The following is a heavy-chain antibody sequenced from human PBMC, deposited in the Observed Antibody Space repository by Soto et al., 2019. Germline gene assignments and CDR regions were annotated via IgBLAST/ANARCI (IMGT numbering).Heavy chain of an antibody. CDR1: GFTVSSYE. Sequence: PGGSLRLCGAASGFTVSSYEMNWVRQAPGKGLEWVSYISSSGITIYYADSVKGRFTISRDNAKNSLYLQMNSLRAEDTAVYYCAREAYYYDSSGYYYDDAFDIWGQGTMVTVSS. CDR2: ISSSGITI. V-gene: IGHV3-48*03. CDR3: AREAYYYDSSGYYYDDAFDI. J-gene: IGHJ3*02. D-gene: IGHD3-22*01.